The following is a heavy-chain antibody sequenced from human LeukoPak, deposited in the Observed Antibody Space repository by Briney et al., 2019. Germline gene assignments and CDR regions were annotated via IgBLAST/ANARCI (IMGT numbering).Heavy chain of an antibody. CDR1: GGSFSTYY. Sequence: SETLSLTCAVYGGSFSTYYWGWVRQTPGKGLEWIGYIYYSGSTNYNPSLKSRLTISLDTSKNQFSLKLSSVTAADTALYYCAREARHGFDYWGQGTLVTVSS. CDR2: IYYSGST. V-gene: IGHV4-59*13. J-gene: IGHJ4*02. CDR3: AREARHGFDY.